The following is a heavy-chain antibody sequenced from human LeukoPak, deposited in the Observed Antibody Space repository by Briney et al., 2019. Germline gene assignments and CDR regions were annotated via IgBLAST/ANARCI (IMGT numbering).Heavy chain of an antibody. CDR2: IYYSGST. CDR1: GGSISSGGYY. J-gene: IGHJ3*02. Sequence: SETLSLTCTVSGGSISSGGYYWSWIRQHPGKGLEWIGYIYYSGSTYYNPSLKSRVTISVDTSKNQFSLKLSSVTAADMAVYYCASPSSDSSCPDAFDIWGQGTMVTVSS. D-gene: IGHD3-22*01. V-gene: IGHV4-31*03. CDR3: ASPSSDSSCPDAFDI.